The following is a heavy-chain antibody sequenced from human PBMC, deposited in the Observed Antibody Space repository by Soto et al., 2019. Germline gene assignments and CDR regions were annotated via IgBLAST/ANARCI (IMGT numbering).Heavy chain of an antibody. Sequence: EVQLLESGGGLVQPGGSLRLSCAASGFTFSSYAMSWVRQAPGKGLEWVSAISGSGGSTYYADSMKGRFTISRDNSKNTLYLQMNSLRAEDTAVYYCAKVFRNVRDFWSGYPDEYFDYWGQGTLVTVSS. CDR1: GFTFSSYA. CDR3: AKVFRNVRDFWSGYPDEYFDY. D-gene: IGHD3-3*01. V-gene: IGHV3-23*01. CDR2: ISGSGGST. J-gene: IGHJ4*02.